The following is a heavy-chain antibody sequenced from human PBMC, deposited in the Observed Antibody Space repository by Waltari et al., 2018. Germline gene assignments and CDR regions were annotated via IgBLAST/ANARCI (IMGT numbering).Heavy chain of an antibody. CDR3: ARVLGYCSGGSCYPDAFDI. V-gene: IGHV4-59*01. CDR2: IYYSGST. CDR1: GGSISSYY. D-gene: IGHD2-15*01. J-gene: IGHJ3*02. Sequence: QVQLQESGPGLVKPSETLSLTCTVSGGSISSYYWSWIRQPPGKGLEWIGYIYYSGSTNYNPALKSRVTISVDTSKNQFSLKLSSVTAADTAVYYCARVLGYCSGGSCYPDAFDIWGQGTMVTVSS.